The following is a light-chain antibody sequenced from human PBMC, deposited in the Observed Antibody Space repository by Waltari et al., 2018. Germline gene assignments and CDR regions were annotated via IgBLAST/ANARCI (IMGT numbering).Light chain of an antibody. CDR3: NSFAGSDTVV. V-gene: IGLV2-8*01. J-gene: IGLJ2*01. Sequence: QSALTQPPSASGSPGQSVTISCTGTSGDIGAYNSVNWYRQHPGKVPKLMMYDVNRRPPGVPDRFSGSKSGNTASLTVSGLQPEDEAVYYCNSFAGSDTVVFGGGTTLTVL. CDR2: DVN. CDR1: SGDIGAYNS.